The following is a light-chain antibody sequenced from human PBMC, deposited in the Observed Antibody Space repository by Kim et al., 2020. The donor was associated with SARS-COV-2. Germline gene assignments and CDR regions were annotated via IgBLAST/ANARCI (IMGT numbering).Light chain of an antibody. CDR1: AGPVTDGRY. CDR2: DTR. Sequence: GKVILTYGSTAGPVTDGRYPSWFQQKPGQAPRTLMFDTRHRYSWTPARFSGSLLGGKAALTLSGAQAEDEADYYCLLSHNGGRVFGGGTQLTVL. V-gene: IGLV7-46*01. J-gene: IGLJ3*02. CDR3: LLSHNGGRV.